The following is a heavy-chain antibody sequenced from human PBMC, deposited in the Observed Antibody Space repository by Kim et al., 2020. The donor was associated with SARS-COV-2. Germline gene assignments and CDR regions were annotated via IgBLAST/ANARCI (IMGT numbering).Heavy chain of an antibody. CDR2: IWYDGSNK. CDR1: GFTFSSYA. V-gene: IGHV3-33*06. CDR3: AKDFGDYSNYINWFDP. D-gene: IGHD4-4*01. J-gene: IGHJ5*02. Sequence: GGSLRLSCAASGFTFSSYAMHWVRQAPGKGLEWVAVIWYDGSNKYYADSVKGRFTISRDNSKNTLYLQMNSLRAEDTAVYYCAKDFGDYSNYINWFDPWGQGTLVTVSS.